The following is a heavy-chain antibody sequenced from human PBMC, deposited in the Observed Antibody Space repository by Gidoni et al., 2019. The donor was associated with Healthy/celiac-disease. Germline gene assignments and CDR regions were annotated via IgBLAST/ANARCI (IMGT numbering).Heavy chain of an antibody. Sequence: VQLVPSGAEVKKPGDSVKVSCQASGYTFTRYAMHWVRQAPGQRLEWTVWINAGNGNTKYSQKFQGRVTITSDTSASTAYMELSSLRSEDTAVYYCARAAEVGSYSLYYFDYWCHGTLVTVS. J-gene: IGHJ4*01. CDR2: INAGNGNT. CDR3: ARAAEVGSYSLYYFDY. D-gene: IGHD3-10*01. V-gene: IGHV1-3*01. CDR1: GYTFTRYA.